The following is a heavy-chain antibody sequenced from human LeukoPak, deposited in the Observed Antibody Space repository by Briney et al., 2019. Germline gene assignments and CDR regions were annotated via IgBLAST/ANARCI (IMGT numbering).Heavy chain of an antibody. Sequence: ARSLRPSCAASGFTVSIFWMSWARQAPGEGLEYVSTIKTARSAKFYVGTVRVSFTISTDNAKNSLYLQMNSLRAEDTAVYYCATSHDSSGCDWGQGTLVTVSS. CDR1: GFTVSIFW. V-gene: IGHV3-7*01. J-gene: IGHJ4*02. CDR3: ATSHDSSGCD. CDR2: IKTARSAK. D-gene: IGHD3-22*01.